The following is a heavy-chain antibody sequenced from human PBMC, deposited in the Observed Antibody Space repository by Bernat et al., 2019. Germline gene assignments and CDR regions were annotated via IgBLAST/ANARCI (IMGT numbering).Heavy chain of an antibody. Sequence: QVQLVQSGAEVKKPGASVKVSCKASGYTFTSYGISWVRQAPGQGLEWMGWISAYNGNTNYAQKLQGRVTMTTDTSTSTAYMELRSLKSDDTAVYYCARDLSIAVANDKTFDYWGQGTLVTVSS. CDR3: ARDLSIAVANDKTFDY. CDR2: ISAYNGNT. V-gene: IGHV1-18*01. J-gene: IGHJ4*02. D-gene: IGHD6-19*01. CDR1: GYTFTSYG.